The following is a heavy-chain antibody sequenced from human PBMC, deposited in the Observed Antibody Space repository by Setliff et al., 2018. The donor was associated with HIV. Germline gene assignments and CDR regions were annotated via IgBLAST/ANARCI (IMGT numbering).Heavy chain of an antibody. CDR1: GFTFSSYW. CDR3: AKGTPYSSGWYGDIDAFDI. J-gene: IGHJ3*02. CDR2: IKQDGSEK. V-gene: IGHV3-7*01. Sequence: PGGSLRLSCAASGFTFSSYWMSWVRQAPGKGLEWVANIKQDGSEKYYVDSVRGRFTISRDNAKNSLYLQMNSLRAEDTAVYYCAKGTPYSSGWYGDIDAFDIWGQGTMVTVSS. D-gene: IGHD6-19*01.